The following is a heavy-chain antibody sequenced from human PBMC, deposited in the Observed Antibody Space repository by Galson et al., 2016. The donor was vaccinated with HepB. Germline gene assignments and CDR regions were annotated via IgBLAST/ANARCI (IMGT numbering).Heavy chain of an antibody. CDR1: GYTFTTYY. V-gene: IGHV1-46*01. D-gene: IGHD4-17*01. CDR3: GGGVDYGDYSGPPNWFDP. CDR2: INPSSGST. Sequence: SVKVSCKASGYTFTTYYMHWVRQAPGQGLEWMGRINPSSGSTNYAQKFQGRVTMTRDPSKNTVYMELSRLRSEDTAVYYCGGGVDYGDYSGPPNWFDPGGQGTLVTVSS. J-gene: IGHJ5*02.